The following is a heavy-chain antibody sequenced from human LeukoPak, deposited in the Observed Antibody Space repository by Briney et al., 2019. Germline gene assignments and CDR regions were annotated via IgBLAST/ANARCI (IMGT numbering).Heavy chain of an antibody. CDR1: GFTFDDYA. Sequence: GGSLRLSCAASGFTFDDYAMHWVRQAPGKGLEWVSGISWNSGSIGYADSVKGRFTISRDNAKNSLYLQMNSLRAEDTALYYCAKYDLARYDAFDIWGQGTMVTVSS. CDR3: AKYDLARYDAFDI. CDR2: ISWNSGSI. V-gene: IGHV3-9*01. J-gene: IGHJ3*02. D-gene: IGHD2-21*01.